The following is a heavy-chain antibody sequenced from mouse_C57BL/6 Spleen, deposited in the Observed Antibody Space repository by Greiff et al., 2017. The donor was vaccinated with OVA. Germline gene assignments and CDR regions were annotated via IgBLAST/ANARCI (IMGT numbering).Heavy chain of an antibody. D-gene: IGHD1-1*01. CDR1: GYTFTSYW. J-gene: IGHJ2*01. V-gene: IGHV1-53*01. CDR2: INPSNGGT. CDR3: ARGEDYYGSSLYYFDY. Sequence: VQLQQPGTELVKPGASVKLSCKASGYTFTSYWMHWVKQRPGQGLEWIGNINPSNGGTNYNEKFKSKATLTVDKSSSTAYMQLSSLTSEDSAVYYCARGEDYYGSSLYYFDYWGQGTTLTVSS.